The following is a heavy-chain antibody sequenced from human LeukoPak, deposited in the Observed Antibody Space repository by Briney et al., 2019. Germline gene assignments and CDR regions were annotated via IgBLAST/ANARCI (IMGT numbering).Heavy chain of an antibody. CDR2: IIPIFGTA. CDR3: ASAGGGGPYYYGSGSYFYYYGMDV. CDR1: GGTFSSYA. D-gene: IGHD3-10*01. V-gene: IGHV1-69*06. Sequence: ASVKVSCKASGGTFSSYAISWVRQAPGQGLEWMGGIIPIFGTANYAQKFQGRVTITADKSTSTAYMELSSLRSEDTAVYYCASAGGGGPYYYGSGSYFYYYGMDVWGKGTTVTVSS. J-gene: IGHJ6*04.